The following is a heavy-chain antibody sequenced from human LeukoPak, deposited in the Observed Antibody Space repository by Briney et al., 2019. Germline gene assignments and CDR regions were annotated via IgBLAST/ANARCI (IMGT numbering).Heavy chain of an antibody. CDR3: ARSGRNYYYYYGMDV. D-gene: IGHD1-7*01. V-gene: IGHV4-59*12. Sequence: SETLSLTCTVSGGSISSYYWSWIRQPPGKGLEWIGYIYYSGSTNYNPSLKSRVTISVDTSKNQFSLKLSSVTAADTAVYYCARSGRNYYYYYGMDVWGQGTTVTVSS. J-gene: IGHJ6*02. CDR1: GGSISSYY. CDR2: IYYSGST.